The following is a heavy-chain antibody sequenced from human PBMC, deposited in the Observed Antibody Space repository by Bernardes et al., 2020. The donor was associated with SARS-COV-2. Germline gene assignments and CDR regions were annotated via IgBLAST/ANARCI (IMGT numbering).Heavy chain of an antibody. J-gene: IGHJ4*02. Sequence: GGSLRLSCADSGFTFSSYSMNWVRQAPGRGLEWVSSISSSSYYIYYADSVKGRFTVSRDNAKNSLYLQMNSLRSEDTAVYYCAREGEGVLAAAGWGQGTLVTVSS. CDR3: AREGEGVLAAAG. CDR2: ISSSSYYI. D-gene: IGHD6-13*01. V-gene: IGHV3-21*01. CDR1: GFTFSSYS.